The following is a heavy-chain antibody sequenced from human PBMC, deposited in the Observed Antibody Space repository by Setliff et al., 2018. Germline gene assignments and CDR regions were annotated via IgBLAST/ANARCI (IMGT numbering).Heavy chain of an antibody. CDR1: GGMSGTYS. CDR2: ISPIFGTQ. CDR3: ASDGAYCSGGSCYPFDY. Sequence: SVKVSCKASGGMSGTYSISWVRQAPGQGLEWIGAISPIFGTQNYAQNFQDRVTITADISTTTVFMEMSRLRSDDTAVYYCASDGAYCSGGSCYPFDYWGPGTPVT. J-gene: IGHJ4*02. D-gene: IGHD2-15*01. V-gene: IGHV1-69*06.